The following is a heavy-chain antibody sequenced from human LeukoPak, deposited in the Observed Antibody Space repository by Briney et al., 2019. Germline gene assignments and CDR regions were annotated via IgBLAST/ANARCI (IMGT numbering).Heavy chain of an antibody. V-gene: IGHV3-21*01. CDR1: GFTFSSYA. J-gene: IGHJ4*02. CDR3: ARELPWRYSSGWSHFDY. D-gene: IGHD6-19*01. CDR2: ISSSSSYI. Sequence: GGSLRLCCAASGFTFSSYAMHWVRQPAGRGLEWVSSISSSSSYIYYADSVKGRFTISRDNAKNSLYLQMNRLRAEDTAVYYCARELPWRYSSGWSHFDYWGQGTLVTVSS.